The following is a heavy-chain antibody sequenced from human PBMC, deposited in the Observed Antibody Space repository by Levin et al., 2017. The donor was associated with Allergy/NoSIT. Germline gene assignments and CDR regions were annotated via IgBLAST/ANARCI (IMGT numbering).Heavy chain of an antibody. CDR2: IWYDGSNK. D-gene: IGHD1-26*01. Sequence: PGGSLRLSCAASGFTFSSYGMHWVRQAPGKGLEWVAVIWYDGSNKYYADSVKGRFTISRDNSKNTLYLQMNSLRAEDTAVYYCARGDVGFAEYFQHWGQGTLVTVSS. CDR3: ARGDVGFAEYFQH. CDR1: GFTFSSYG. V-gene: IGHV3-33*01. J-gene: IGHJ1*01.